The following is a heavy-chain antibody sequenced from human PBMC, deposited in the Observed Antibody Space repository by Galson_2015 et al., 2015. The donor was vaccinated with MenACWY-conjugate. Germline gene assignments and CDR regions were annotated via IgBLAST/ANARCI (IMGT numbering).Heavy chain of an antibody. CDR1: GFTFSSYW. J-gene: IGHJ5*02. D-gene: IGHD2-2*01. CDR3: AQYCSSTSCYAGKGA. V-gene: IGHV3-74*01. Sequence: SLRLSCAASGFTFSSYWMHWVRQAPGKGLVWVSRINSDGSSTSYADSVKGRFTISRDNAKNTLYLQMNSLRAKDTAVYYCAQYCSSTSCYAGKGAWGQGTLSPSPQ. CDR2: INSDGSST.